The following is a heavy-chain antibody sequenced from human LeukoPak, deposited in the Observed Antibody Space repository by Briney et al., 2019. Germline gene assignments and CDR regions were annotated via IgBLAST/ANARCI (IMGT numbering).Heavy chain of an antibody. V-gene: IGHV4-59*01. J-gene: IGHJ6*02. D-gene: IGHD5-12*01. CDR1: GGSISSYY. Sequence: SETLSLTCTVSGGSISSYYWSWIRQPPGKGLEWIGYIYYSGSTNYNPSLKSRVTISVDTSKNQFSLKLSSVTAADTAVYYCAGDNSGYDFRQAHYYYYGMDVWGQGTTVTVSS. CDR3: AGDNSGYDFRQAHYYYYGMDV. CDR2: IYYSGST.